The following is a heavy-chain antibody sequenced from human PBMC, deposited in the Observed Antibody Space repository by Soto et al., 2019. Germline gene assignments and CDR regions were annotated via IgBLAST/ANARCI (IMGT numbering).Heavy chain of an antibody. D-gene: IGHD3-16*01. CDR3: AHTWGLPFDY. CDR1: GFSLRTTGVG. J-gene: IGHJ4*02. CDR2: IYWDDNK. V-gene: IGHV2-5*02. Sequence: QITLKESGPTLVKPTQTLTLTCTYSGFSLRTTGVGVGWIRQPPGKALEWLGIIYWDDNKRYSPSLKSRLTLTNDISKSQVLLTMTNMDPVDTATYYCAHTWGLPFDYWGQGTLVIVSS.